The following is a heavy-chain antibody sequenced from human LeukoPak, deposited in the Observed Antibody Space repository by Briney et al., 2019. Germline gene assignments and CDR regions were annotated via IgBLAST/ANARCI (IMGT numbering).Heavy chain of an antibody. D-gene: IGHD3-16*02. CDR3: ARDSQRRYGAAFVLPYNYFDY. CDR1: GFTFSSYG. V-gene: IGHV3-33*01. CDR2: IWYDGSNK. Sequence: GRSLRLSCAASGFTFSSYGMHWVRQAPGKGLEWVAVIWYDGSNKYYADSVKGQFTISRDNSKNTLYLQMNSLRAEDTAMYYCARDSQRRYGAAFVLPYNYFDYWGQGTLVTVSS. J-gene: IGHJ4*02.